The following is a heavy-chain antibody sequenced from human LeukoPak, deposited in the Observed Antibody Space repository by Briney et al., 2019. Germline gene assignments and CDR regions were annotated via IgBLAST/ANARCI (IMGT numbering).Heavy chain of an antibody. CDR2: ISSSSSTI. V-gene: IGHV3-48*01. CDR3: AKPLYYGSGSYYPIDY. Sequence: GGSLRLSCAASGFTFSTYSMNWVRQAPGKGLEWVSYISSSSSTIYYADSVKGRFTISRDNSKNTLYLQMNSLRAEDTAVYYCAKPLYYGSGSYYPIDYWGQGTLVTVSS. D-gene: IGHD3-10*01. CDR1: GFTFSTYS. J-gene: IGHJ4*02.